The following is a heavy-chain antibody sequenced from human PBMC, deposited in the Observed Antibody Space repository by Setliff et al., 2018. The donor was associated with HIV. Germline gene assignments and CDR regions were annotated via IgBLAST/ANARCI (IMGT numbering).Heavy chain of an antibody. V-gene: IGHV3-21*01. CDR2: ISSSDDDT. J-gene: IGHJ6*02. D-gene: IGHD3-10*01. CDR3: VRGYYGSDLQNAMDV. CDR1: GFSFRNFG. Sequence: PGGSLRLSCTASGFSFRNFGMTWVRQAPGKGLEWVSSISSSDDDTHYADSLRGRFTVSGDNAKSALYLQMNNLSVDDTAVYYCVRGYYGSDLQNAMDVWGQGTTVTVSS.